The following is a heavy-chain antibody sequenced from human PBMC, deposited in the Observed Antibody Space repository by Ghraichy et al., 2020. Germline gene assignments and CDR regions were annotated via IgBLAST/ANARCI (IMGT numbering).Heavy chain of an antibody. V-gene: IGHV1-69*04. Sequence: SVKVSCKASGGTFSSYAISWVRQAPGQGLEWMGRIIPILGIANYAQKFQGRVTITADKSTSTAYMEVSSLRSEDTAVYYCARGPGIIFDYWGQGTLVTVSS. CDR1: GGTFSSYA. CDR2: IIPILGIA. D-gene: IGHD3-10*01. CDR3: ARGPGIIFDY. J-gene: IGHJ4*02.